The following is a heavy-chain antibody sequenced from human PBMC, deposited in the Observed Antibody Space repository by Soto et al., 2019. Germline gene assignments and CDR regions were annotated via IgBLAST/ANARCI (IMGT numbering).Heavy chain of an antibody. Sequence: SETLSLTCTVSGGSISSGDYYWSWIRQPPGKGLEWIGYIYYSGSTYYNPSLKSRVTISVDTSKNQFSLKLSSVTAADTAVYYCARGGTAMAYFDYWGQGTLVTVSS. D-gene: IGHD5-18*01. CDR2: IYYSGST. CDR3: ARGGTAMAYFDY. V-gene: IGHV4-30-4*01. J-gene: IGHJ4*02. CDR1: GGSISSGDYY.